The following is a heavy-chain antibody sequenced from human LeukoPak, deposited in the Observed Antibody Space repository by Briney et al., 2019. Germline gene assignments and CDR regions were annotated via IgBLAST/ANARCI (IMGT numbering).Heavy chain of an antibody. J-gene: IGHJ3*02. CDR1: GFTFSSYW. CDR2: ISGSGGST. D-gene: IGHD3-10*01. CDR3: AKDTLLWFGELYGDAFDI. Sequence: PGGSLRLSCAASGFTFSSYWMSWVRQAPGKGLEWVSAISGSGGSTYYADSVKGRFTISRDNSKNTLYLQMNSLRAEDTAVYYCAKDTLLWFGELYGDAFDIWGQGTMVTVSP. V-gene: IGHV3-23*01.